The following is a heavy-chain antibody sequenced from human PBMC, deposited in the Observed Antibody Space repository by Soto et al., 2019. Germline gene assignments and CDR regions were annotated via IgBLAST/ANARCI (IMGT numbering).Heavy chain of an antibody. J-gene: IGHJ4*02. CDR2: IKTKVESYAT. CDR1: GFTLSGFD. CDR3: TRIYCSGGGCYSDFDY. Sequence: GGSLRLSCAASGFTLSGFDIHWVRQASGEGLEWVGRIKTKVESYATELAASVKGRFTISRDDPKNTAYLEMNSLKTEDTAVYYCTRIYCSGGGCYSDFDYWGQGTLVTVSS. V-gene: IGHV3-73*01. D-gene: IGHD2-15*01.